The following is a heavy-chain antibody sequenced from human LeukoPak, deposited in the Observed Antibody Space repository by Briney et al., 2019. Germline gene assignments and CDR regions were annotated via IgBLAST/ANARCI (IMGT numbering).Heavy chain of an antibody. D-gene: IGHD2-2*01. J-gene: IGHJ4*02. CDR3: ARSSSTSRFDY. CDR1: RGAITSGGYS. Sequence: SETLSLTCTVSRGAITSGGYSWNWIRQPPGKGLEWIGRIYTSGSTNYNPSLKSRVTMSVDTSKNQFSLKLSSVTAADTAVYYCARSSSTSRFDYWGQGTLVTVSS. CDR2: IYTSGST. V-gene: IGHV4-61*02.